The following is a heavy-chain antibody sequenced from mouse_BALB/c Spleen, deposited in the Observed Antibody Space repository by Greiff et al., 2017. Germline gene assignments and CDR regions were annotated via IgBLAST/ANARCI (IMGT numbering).Heavy chain of an antibody. V-gene: IGHV1S81*02. J-gene: IGHJ4*01. CDR3: ARRSYYRYDDGYYAMDY. CDR2: INPSNGRT. Sequence: QVQLQQPGAELVKPGASVKLSCKASGYTFTSYWMHWVKQRPGQGLEWIGEINPSNGRTNYNEKFKSKATLTVDKSSSTAYMQLSSLTSEDSAVYYCARRSYYRYDDGYYAMDYWGQGTSVTVSS. D-gene: IGHD2-14*01. CDR1: GYTFTSYW.